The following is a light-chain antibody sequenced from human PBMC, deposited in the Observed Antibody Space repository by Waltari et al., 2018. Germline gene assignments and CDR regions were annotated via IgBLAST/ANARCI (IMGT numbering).Light chain of an antibody. V-gene: IGLV1-44*01. CDR3: AAWDDSLNGPV. J-gene: IGLJ2*01. Sequence: QSVLTQPPSASGTPGQRVTISCSGSSSHIGSNTVNWYQQPPGTAPKLLIYSNNQRPSGVPDRFSGSKSGTSASLAISGLQSEDEADYYCAAWDDSLNGPVFGGGTKLTVL. CDR2: SNN. CDR1: SSHIGSNT.